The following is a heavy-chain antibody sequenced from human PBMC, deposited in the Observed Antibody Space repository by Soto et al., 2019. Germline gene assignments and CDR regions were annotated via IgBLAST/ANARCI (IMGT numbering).Heavy chain of an antibody. CDR1: GFTFSRYG. J-gene: IGHJ5*02. CDR3: VNDPYSSTSSWFAT. CDR2: ISSHGGIT. D-gene: IGHD6-19*01. V-gene: IGHV3-64D*06. Sequence: GESLRLSCSASGFTFSRYGIHCVRQAPGKGLKDVSAISSHGGITYYADSVKGRFTISRDNSKNTLYLQMNSLRVGDTAVYYCVNDPYSSTSSWFATWGQGSLVIVSS.